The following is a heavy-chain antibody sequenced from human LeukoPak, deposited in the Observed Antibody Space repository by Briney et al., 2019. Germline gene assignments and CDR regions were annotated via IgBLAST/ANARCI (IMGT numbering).Heavy chain of an antibody. CDR3: ARERLQLGAFDI. CDR1: GDSVSSKSAA. J-gene: IGHJ3*02. Sequence: SQTLSLTCAISGDSVSSKSAAWNWIRQSPLRGLEWLGRTYYRSKWGNDYAVSVKSRITINPDTSKNQFSLQLNSVTPEDTAVYYCARERLQLGAFDIWGPGTMVTVSS. CDR2: TYYRSKWGN. V-gene: IGHV6-1*01. D-gene: IGHD5-24*01.